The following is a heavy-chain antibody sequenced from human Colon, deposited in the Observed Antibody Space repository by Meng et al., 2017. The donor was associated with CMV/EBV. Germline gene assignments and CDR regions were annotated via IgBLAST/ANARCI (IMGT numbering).Heavy chain of an antibody. CDR2: IHSDGTT. V-gene: IGHV3-66*01. CDR1: GFPVSGNH. CDR3: AKYERRVGTSSIWFHP. Sequence: EFQLVVSGGGLVQPGGSLCLSCAASGFPVSGNHVSWVRQAPGKGLEWVSVIHSDGTTASADSVKGRFSISRDKSKNMVYLLMNSLRAEDTAVYYCAKYERRVGTSSIWFHPWGQGTLVTVSS. J-gene: IGHJ5*02. D-gene: IGHD1-26*01.